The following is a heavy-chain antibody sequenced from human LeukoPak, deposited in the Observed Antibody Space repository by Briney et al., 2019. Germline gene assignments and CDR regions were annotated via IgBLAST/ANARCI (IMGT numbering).Heavy chain of an antibody. Sequence: GGSLRLSCAASGFTFSSYAMHWVRQAPGKGLEWVAVISYDGSNKYYADSVKGRFTISRDNSKNTLYLQMSSLRAEDTAVYYCARVGYSGYEGPYYFDYWGQGTLVTVSS. CDR3: ARVGYSGYEGPYYFDY. CDR2: ISYDGSNK. CDR1: GFTFSSYA. D-gene: IGHD5-12*01. J-gene: IGHJ4*02. V-gene: IGHV3-30*04.